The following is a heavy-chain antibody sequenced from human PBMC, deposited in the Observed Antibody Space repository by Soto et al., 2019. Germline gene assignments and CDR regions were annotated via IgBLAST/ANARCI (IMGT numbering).Heavy chain of an antibody. Sequence: QVQLVQSGAEVKKPGASVKVSCKASGYTFTSYAMHWVRQAPGQRLEWMGGINAGNGNTKYSQKFQGRVTITRDTSATTAEMKLSSLRSADTAVYYCASVGYDYIWGSYPTMSSSYFDYWGQGTLVTVSS. V-gene: IGHV1-3*01. CDR2: INAGNGNT. CDR1: GYTFTSYA. J-gene: IGHJ4*02. D-gene: IGHD3-16*02. CDR3: ASVGYDYIWGSYPTMSSSYFDY.